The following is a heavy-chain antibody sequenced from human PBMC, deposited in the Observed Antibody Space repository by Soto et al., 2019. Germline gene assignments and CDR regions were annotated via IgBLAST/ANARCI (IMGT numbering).Heavy chain of an antibody. CDR3: ARGRGYSGYDQGYYFDY. D-gene: IGHD5-12*01. CDR2: INHSGST. J-gene: IGHJ4*02. V-gene: IGHV4-34*01. Sequence: NSSETLSLTCAVYGGSFSGYYWSWIRQPPGKGLEWIGEINHSGSTNYNPSLKSRVTISVDTSKNQFSLKLSSVTAADTAVYYCARGRGYSGYDQGYYFDYWGQGTLVTVS. CDR1: GGSFSGYY.